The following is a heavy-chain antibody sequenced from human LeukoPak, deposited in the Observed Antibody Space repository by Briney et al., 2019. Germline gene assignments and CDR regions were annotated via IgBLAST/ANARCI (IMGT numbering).Heavy chain of an antibody. Sequence: SETLSLTCTVSGGSISSGDYYWSWIRQPPGKGLEWIGYIYYSGSTYYNPSLKSRVTISVDTSKNQFSLKLSSVTAADTAVYYCARGGYCSGGSCFAFDIWGQGTMVTVSS. CDR3: ARGGYCSGGSCFAFDI. J-gene: IGHJ3*02. D-gene: IGHD2-15*01. CDR1: GGSISSGDYY. V-gene: IGHV4-30-4*01. CDR2: IYYSGST.